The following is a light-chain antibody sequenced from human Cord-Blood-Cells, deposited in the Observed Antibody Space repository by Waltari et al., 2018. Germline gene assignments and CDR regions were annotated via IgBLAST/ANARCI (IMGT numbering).Light chain of an antibody. CDR3: CSYAGSSTPVV. J-gene: IGLJ2*01. Sequence: QSALTQPASVSGSPGQSITISCTGTSSDVGSYNLVSWYQQHPGKAPKLMIYEGSKRHSGVSNRFAGSKSGHTASLTISGLQAEDEADYYCCSYAGSSTPVVFGGGTKLTVL. CDR1: SSDVGSYNL. V-gene: IGLV2-23*01. CDR2: EGS.